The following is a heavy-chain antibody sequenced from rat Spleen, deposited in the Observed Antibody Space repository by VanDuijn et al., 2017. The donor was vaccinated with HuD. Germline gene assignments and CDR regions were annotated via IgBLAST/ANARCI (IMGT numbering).Heavy chain of an antibody. CDR3: ARRHYVYTDYFDY. CDR1: GFTFSNYW. Sequence: EVQLVETGGGLVQPGRSLKLSCVASGFTFSNYWMYWIRQAPGKGLEWVSSINTDGGSTSYRDSVKGRFTISRANAKSTLNLQMDSLRSEDTATYYCARRHYVYTDYFDYWGQGVMVTVSS. V-gene: IGHV5-58*01. D-gene: IGHD1-6*01. CDR2: INTDGGST. J-gene: IGHJ2*01.